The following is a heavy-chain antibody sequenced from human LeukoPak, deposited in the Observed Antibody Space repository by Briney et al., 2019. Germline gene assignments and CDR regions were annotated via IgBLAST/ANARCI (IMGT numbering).Heavy chain of an antibody. Sequence: PSETLSLTCAVYGGSFSGYYWSWIRQPPGKGLEWIGEINHSGSTNYDPSLKSRVTISVDTSKNQFSLKLSSVTAADTAVYYCAKFSGYMDVWGKGTTATVSS. D-gene: IGHD6-25*01. J-gene: IGHJ6*03. CDR3: AKFSGYMDV. CDR2: INHSGST. CDR1: GGSFSGYY. V-gene: IGHV4-34*01.